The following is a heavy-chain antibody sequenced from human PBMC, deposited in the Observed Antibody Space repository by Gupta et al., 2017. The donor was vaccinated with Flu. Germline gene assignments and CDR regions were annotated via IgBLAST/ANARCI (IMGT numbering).Heavy chain of an antibody. V-gene: IGHV3-21*01. Sequence: SMNWVRQAPGKGLEWVSSISSSSSYIYYADSVKGRFTISRDNAKNSLYLQMNSLRAEDTAVYYCARDPNWGWYFDLWGRGTLVTVSS. CDR1: S. D-gene: IGHD7-27*01. J-gene: IGHJ2*01. CDR2: ISSSSSYI. CDR3: ARDPNWGWYFDL.